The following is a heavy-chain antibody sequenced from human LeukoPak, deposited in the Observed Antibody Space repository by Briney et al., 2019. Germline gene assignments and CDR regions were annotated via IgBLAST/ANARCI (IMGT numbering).Heavy chain of an antibody. CDR1: GFTFRNYA. V-gene: IGHV3-23*01. CDR2: ISSDGRA. Sequence: GASLRLSCAASGFTFRNYAMSWVRQAPGKGLEWVSGISSDGRAFYADSVKGRFTISRDNSKNTLYLQMNSLRAEDTAVYYCAKSRSRYCSSSYYYYGMDVWGQGTTVTVSS. D-gene: IGHD2-2*01. J-gene: IGHJ6*02. CDR3: AKSRSRYCSSSYYYYGMDV.